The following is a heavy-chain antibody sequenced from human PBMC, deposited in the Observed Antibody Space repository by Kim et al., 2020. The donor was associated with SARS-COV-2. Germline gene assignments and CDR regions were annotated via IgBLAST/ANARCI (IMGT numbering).Heavy chain of an antibody. D-gene: IGHD2-21*01. CDR1: GFTFTGHA. CDR3: LKGGWGWIWDY. Sequence: GGSLRLSCTTYGFTFTGHAMSWVRQAPGKGLEWVSSIDGSDGTTYYVDSVKGRFSISRDDSKNTLYLQMSALRADDTAAYYCLKGGWGWIWDYWGRGTLVTVSS. CDR2: IDGSDGTT. J-gene: IGHJ4*02. V-gene: IGHV3-23*01.